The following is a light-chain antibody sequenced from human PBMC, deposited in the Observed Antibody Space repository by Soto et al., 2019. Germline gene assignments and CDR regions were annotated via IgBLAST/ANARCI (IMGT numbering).Light chain of an antibody. Sequence: QSALTQPPSASGSPGQSVTISCTGTSSDVGGYNYVSWYQQHPGKAPKLMIYEVSKRPSGVPDRFSGSKSGITASLTFSGLQAEDEADYYCSSYAGSNNFVFGTGTKVTVL. J-gene: IGLJ1*01. V-gene: IGLV2-8*01. CDR2: EVS. CDR3: SSYAGSNNFV. CDR1: SSDVGGYNY.